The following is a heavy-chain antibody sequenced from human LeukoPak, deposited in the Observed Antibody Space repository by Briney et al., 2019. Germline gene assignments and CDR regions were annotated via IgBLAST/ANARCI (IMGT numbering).Heavy chain of an antibody. CDR2: IRSKANSYAT. Sequence: GGSLKLSCAAPGFTFSGSAMHWVRQASGKGLEWVGRIRSKANSYATAYAASVKGRFTISRDDSKNTAYLQMNSLKTEDTAVYCCTRGQWLANPIDYWGQGTLVTVSS. CDR1: GFTFSGSA. CDR3: TRGQWLANPIDY. D-gene: IGHD6-19*01. J-gene: IGHJ4*02. V-gene: IGHV3-73*01.